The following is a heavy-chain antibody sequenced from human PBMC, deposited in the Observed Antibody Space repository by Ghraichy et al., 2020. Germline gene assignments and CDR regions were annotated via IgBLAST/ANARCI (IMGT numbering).Heavy chain of an antibody. V-gene: IGHV3-23*01. D-gene: IGHD3-10*01. Sequence: GESLRLSCVASGFTFNAYAMTWVRQAPGKGLEWVSSISSRGDSTYYADSVKGRFTISRDNSKKMVSLQLNALRSEDTAIYYCAGADTNKWYGGFEYWGQGTLVTVSS. CDR3: AGADTNKWYGGFEY. J-gene: IGHJ4*02. CDR1: GFTFNAYA. CDR2: ISSRGDST.